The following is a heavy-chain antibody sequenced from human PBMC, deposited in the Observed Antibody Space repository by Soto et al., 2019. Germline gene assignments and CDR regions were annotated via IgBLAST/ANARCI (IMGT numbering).Heavy chain of an antibody. CDR2: MNPNSGNT. CDR3: ARGRMITFGGVIVRRYFDY. CDR1: GYTFTSYD. J-gene: IGHJ4*02. Sequence: QVQLVQSGAEVKKPGASVKVSCKASGYTFTSYDINWVRQATGQGREWMGWMNPNSGNTGYAQKFQGRVTMTRNTSISTAYMELSSLRSEDTAVYYCARGRMITFGGVIVRRYFDYWGQGTLVTVSS. V-gene: IGHV1-8*01. D-gene: IGHD3-16*02.